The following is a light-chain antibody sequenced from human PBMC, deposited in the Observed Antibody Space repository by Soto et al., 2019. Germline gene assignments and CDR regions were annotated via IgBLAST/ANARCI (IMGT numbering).Light chain of an antibody. V-gene: IGKV3-15*01. Sequence: EIVLTPSPATLSVSPGESVTLSCRASQSVDINLAWYQRKPGQAPRLVIYGASTRATDMPGTFSGSGSGTEFTLTISSLQPDDFATYYCQQYNSYSRTFAQGTKV. J-gene: IGKJ1*01. CDR1: QSVDIN. CDR2: GAS. CDR3: QQYNSYSRT.